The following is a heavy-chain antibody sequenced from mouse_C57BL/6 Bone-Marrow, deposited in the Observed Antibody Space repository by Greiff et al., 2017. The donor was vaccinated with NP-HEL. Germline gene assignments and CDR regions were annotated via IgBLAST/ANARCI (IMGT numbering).Heavy chain of an antibody. V-gene: IGHV5-9-1*02. CDR3: TRAPYYGSSNYYAMDY. CDR2: ISSGGDYI. J-gene: IGHJ4*01. D-gene: IGHD1-1*01. CDR1: GFTFSSYA. Sequence: EVNLVESGEGLVKPGGSLKLSCAASGFTFSSYAMSWVRQTPEKRLEWVAYISSGGDYIYYADTVKGRFTISRDNARNTLYLQMSSLKSEDTAMYYCTRAPYYGSSNYYAMDYWGQGTSVTVSS.